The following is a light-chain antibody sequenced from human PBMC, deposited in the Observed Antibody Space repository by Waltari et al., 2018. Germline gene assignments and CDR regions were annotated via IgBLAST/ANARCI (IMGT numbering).Light chain of an antibody. CDR1: QSISRS. CDR2: GAS. Sequence: EIMLTQSPGTLSLSPGERATLSCRASQSISRSLAWYQHKPGQAPRLLIYGASSRATCIPYSFSGSGSGTDFSLTISRLQPEDFSVYYCQHYVRLPATFGQGTKVDIK. J-gene: IGKJ1*01. CDR3: QHYVRLPAT. V-gene: IGKV3-20*01.